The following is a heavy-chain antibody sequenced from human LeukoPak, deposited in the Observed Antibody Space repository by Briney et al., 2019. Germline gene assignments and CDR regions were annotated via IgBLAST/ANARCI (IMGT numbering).Heavy chain of an antibody. D-gene: IGHD6-6*01. CDR1: GYTFTTYG. J-gene: IGHJ5*02. CDR3: ARDLIAVRLGWFDP. Sequence: EASVKVSCKASGYTFTTYGISWVRQAPGQGLEWMGWISAYNGNTNYAQQFQGRVTMTTDTSMSTAYMELRSLRSDDTAVYYCARDLIAVRLGWFDPRGQGSLVTVSS. V-gene: IGHV1-18*01. CDR2: ISAYNGNT.